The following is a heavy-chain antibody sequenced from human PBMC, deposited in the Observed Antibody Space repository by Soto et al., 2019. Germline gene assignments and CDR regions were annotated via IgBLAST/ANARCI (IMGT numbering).Heavy chain of an antibody. D-gene: IGHD3-16*01. CDR2: ISNSGTAT. CDR3: TSGGY. CDR1: GFTFSSTA. J-gene: IGHJ4*02. V-gene: IGHV3-23*01. Sequence: GGSLRLSCVASGFTFSSTAMSWVRQAPGKGLDWVSAISNSGTATYYADSVKGRFTISRDNSDNTLFLQMSSLSADDTAVYYCTSGGYWGLGTLVTVPS.